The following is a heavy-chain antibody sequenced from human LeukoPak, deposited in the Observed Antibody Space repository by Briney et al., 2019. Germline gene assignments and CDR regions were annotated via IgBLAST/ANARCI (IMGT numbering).Heavy chain of an antibody. J-gene: IGHJ4*02. V-gene: IGHV1-69*13. CDR1: GGTFSSYA. Sequence: SVKVSCKASGGTFSSYAISWVRQAPGQGLEWMGGIIPIFGTANYAQKFQGRVTITADESTSTAYMELSSLRSEDTAVYYCATEGGLPSQLWIGWGQGTLVTVSS. CDR3: ATEGGLPSQLWIG. D-gene: IGHD5-18*01. CDR2: IIPIFGTA.